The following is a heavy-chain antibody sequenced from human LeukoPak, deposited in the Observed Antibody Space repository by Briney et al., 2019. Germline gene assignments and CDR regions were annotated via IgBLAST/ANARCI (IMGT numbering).Heavy chain of an antibody. CDR3: ARPHDYGGNSGGYWFDP. J-gene: IGHJ5*02. CDR1: GYSISSGYY. V-gene: IGHV4-38-2*01. Sequence: PSETLSLTCAVSGYSISSGYYWGWIRQPPGKGLEWIGCIYHSGSTYYNPSLKSRVTISVDASKNQFSLKLSSVTAADTAVYYCARPHDYGGNSGGYWFDPWGQGTLVTVSS. D-gene: IGHD4-23*01. CDR2: IYHSGST.